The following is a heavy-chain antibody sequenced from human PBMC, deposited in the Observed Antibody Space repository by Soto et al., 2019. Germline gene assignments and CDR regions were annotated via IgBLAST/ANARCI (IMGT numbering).Heavy chain of an antibody. CDR2: FDPEDGET. Sequence: QVQLVQSGAEVKKPGASVKVSCKVSGYTLTELSMHWVRQAPGKGREWRGGFDPEDGETIYAQKFQGRVTMTEDTSTDTAYMELSSLRSEDTAVYYCVTWTLIPTYWYFDLWGRGTLVTVSS. CDR3: VTWTLIPTYWYFDL. V-gene: IGHV1-24*01. CDR1: GYTLTELS. D-gene: IGHD2-8*01. J-gene: IGHJ2*01.